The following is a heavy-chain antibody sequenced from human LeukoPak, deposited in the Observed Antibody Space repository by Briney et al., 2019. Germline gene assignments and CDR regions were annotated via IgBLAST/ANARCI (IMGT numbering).Heavy chain of an antibody. CDR2: IYHSGST. CDR3: ARHQPTGGGSWHAFDI. D-gene: IGHD6-13*01. V-gene: IGHV4-30-2*03. CDR1: GGSISSGGYY. J-gene: IGHJ3*02. Sequence: PSETLSLTCTVSGGSISSGGYYWSWIRQPPGKGLEWIGYIYHSGSTYYNPSLKSRVTISVDTSKNQFSLKLSSVTAADTTVYYCARHQPTGGGSWHAFDIWGQGTMVTVSS.